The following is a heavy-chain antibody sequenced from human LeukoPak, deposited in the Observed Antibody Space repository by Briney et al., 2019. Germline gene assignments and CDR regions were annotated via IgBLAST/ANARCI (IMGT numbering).Heavy chain of an antibody. Sequence: GGSLRLSCAASGFTFSNAWMSWVRQAPGKGLEWVGRIKSKSDGGTTDYAAPVKGRFTISRDDSKTTLYLQMNSLKTAHPAVYYCTTAFKYSSEDYWGQGTLVTVSS. V-gene: IGHV3-15*01. CDR3: TTAFKYSSEDY. D-gene: IGHD5-18*01. CDR2: IKSKSDGGTT. CDR1: GFTFSNAW. J-gene: IGHJ4*02.